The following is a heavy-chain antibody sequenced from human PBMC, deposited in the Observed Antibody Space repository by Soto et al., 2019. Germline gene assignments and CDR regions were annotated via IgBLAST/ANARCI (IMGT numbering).Heavy chain of an antibody. CDR2: FSYSGST. Sequence: QVQLQESGPGLVKPSETLSLTCTVSGASISSNYWSWIRQPPGKGLECIGYFSYSGSTNYNPSLKSRVIISVDTSTNQFSLKLTSVTATDTAMYYCARHSPLAAGGAFEFWGRGMMVTVSS. D-gene: IGHD6-13*01. J-gene: IGHJ3*01. CDR3: ARHSPLAAGGAFEF. CDR1: GASISSNY. V-gene: IGHV4-59*08.